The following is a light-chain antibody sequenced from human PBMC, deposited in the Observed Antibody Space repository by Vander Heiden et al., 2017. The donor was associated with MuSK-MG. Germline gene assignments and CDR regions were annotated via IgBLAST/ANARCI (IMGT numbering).Light chain of an antibody. CDR1: QGISNY. CDR3: QKYNSSPPVT. V-gene: IGKV1-27*01. Sequence: DIQMTQSPSSLSASVGDRVTITCRASQGISNYLAWYQQKPGKGPKLLIYAASTLQSGVPSRFSGTGYGTDFTLTISSRQPEDVAPYYCQKYNSSPPVTFGQGTKVEIK. J-gene: IGKJ1*01. CDR2: AAS.